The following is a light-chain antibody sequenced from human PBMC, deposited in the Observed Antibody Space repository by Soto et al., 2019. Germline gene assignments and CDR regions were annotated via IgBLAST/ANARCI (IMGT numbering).Light chain of an antibody. V-gene: IGLV1-40*01. Sequence: QSVLTQPPSVSGTPGQRVTISWTGSSSKIGAGYDVHWYQQLPGTAPKLLIYGNSNRPSGVPDRFSGSKSGTSASLAITGLQAEDEADYYCQSYDSSLSGCVFGGGTKLTVL. CDR3: QSYDSSLSGCV. CDR1: SSKIGAGYD. CDR2: GNS. J-gene: IGLJ3*02.